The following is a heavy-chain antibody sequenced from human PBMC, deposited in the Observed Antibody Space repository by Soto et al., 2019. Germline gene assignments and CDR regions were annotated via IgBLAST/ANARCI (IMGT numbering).Heavy chain of an antibody. D-gene: IGHD4-17*01. V-gene: IGHV3-30-3*01. J-gene: IGHJ4*02. CDR1: GFTFSSYA. Sequence: QVQLVESGGDVVQPGRSLRLSCAASGFTFSSYAMHWVRQAPGKGLEWVAVISYDGSNKYYADSVKGRFTISRDNSKNTLYLQMNSLRAEDTAVYYCARDSHLREIDYWGQGTLVTVSS. CDR2: ISYDGSNK. CDR3: ARDSHLREIDY.